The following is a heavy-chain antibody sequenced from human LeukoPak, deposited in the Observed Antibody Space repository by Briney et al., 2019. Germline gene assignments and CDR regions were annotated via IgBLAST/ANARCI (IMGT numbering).Heavy chain of an antibody. CDR3: ARDHCSGGGCYLNPFDP. V-gene: IGHV3-30*01. J-gene: IGHJ5*02. CDR2: ISYDGSSQ. Sequence: PGGSLGLSYATSGFRFRNYAILWVSHASAKGLEGVENISYDGSSQKHADSVKGRFTISRDNSKNTLFLQMNSLRVEDTAVYHCARDHCSGGGCYLNPFDPWGQGTLVTVSP. CDR1: GFRFRNYA. D-gene: IGHD2-15*01.